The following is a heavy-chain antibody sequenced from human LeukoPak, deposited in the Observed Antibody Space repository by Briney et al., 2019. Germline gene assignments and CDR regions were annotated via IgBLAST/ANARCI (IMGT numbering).Heavy chain of an antibody. CDR2: ISAYNGNT. CDR1: GYTFTSYA. Sequence: ASVKVSCKASGYTFTSYAMNWVRQAPGQGLEWMGWISAYNGNTNCAQKLQGRVTMTTDTSTSTAYMELRSLRSDDTAVYYCARDRRGLLWFGENWFDPWGQGTLVTVSS. CDR3: ARDRRGLLWFGENWFDP. J-gene: IGHJ5*02. V-gene: IGHV1-18*01. D-gene: IGHD3-10*01.